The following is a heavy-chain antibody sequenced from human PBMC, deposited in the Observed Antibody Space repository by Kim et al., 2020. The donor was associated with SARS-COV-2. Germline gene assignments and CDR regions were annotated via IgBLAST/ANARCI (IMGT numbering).Heavy chain of an antibody. Sequence: GGSLRLSCATSGFAFSDSPLHWVRQSPGTGLEWVALISSDGTQKNYANSVRGRFTISRDISKRTLFLQMNSLRPEDTAVYYCATYWAAFSSGTYVFDFLG. CDR1: GFAFSDSP. V-gene: IGHV3-30*04. CDR3: ATYWAAFSSGTYVFDF. D-gene: IGHD3-10*01. CDR2: ISSDGTQK. J-gene: IGHJ4*01.